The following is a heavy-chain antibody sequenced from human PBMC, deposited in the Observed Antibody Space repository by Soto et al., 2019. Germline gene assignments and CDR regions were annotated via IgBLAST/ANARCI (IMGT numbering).Heavy chain of an antibody. D-gene: IGHD5-12*01. CDR2: IDYSENT. Sequence: PSETLSLTCSVSGGSISSAYLSWIRQPPGKGLECIAYIDYSENTHPNPSLKGRVTMSLDTSKNQFSLKLSSVTASDTAVYFCAKHSGYYDFDSWGQGTRVTFSP. CDR3: AKHSGYYDFDS. CDR1: GGSISSAY. J-gene: IGHJ4*02. V-gene: IGHV4-59*03.